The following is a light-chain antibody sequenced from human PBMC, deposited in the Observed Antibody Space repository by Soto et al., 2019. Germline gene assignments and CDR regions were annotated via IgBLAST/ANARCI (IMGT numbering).Light chain of an antibody. J-gene: IGKJ1*01. CDR2: GAS. Sequence: EIVLTQSPGTLSLSPGERATLSCRASQSVSSNYLAWYQQKPGQAPRVLIYGASSRVTGIPDRFSGSGSGTEFTLTISSLQPDDFATYYCHQYKSYPWTFGQGTKVEIK. V-gene: IGKV3-20*01. CDR3: HQYKSYPWT. CDR1: QSVSSNY.